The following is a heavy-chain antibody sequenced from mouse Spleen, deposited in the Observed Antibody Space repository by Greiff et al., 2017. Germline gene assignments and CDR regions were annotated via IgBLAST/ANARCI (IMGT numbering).Heavy chain of an antibody. CDR3: ARDYYGSSYGYYFDY. CDR2: INPYNGDT. Sequence: VQLQQSGPELVKPGASVKISCKASGYSFTGYFMNWVMQSHGKSLEWIGRINPYNGDTFYNQKFKGKATLTVDKSSSTAHMELRSLASEDSAVYYCARDYYGSSYGYYFDYWGQGTTLTVSS. J-gene: IGHJ2*01. V-gene: IGHV1-20*02. D-gene: IGHD1-1*01. CDR1: GYSFTGYF.